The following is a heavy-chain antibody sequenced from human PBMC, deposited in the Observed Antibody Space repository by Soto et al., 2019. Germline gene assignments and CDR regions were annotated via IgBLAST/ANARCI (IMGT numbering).Heavy chain of an antibody. CDR2: INHSGST. CDR1: GGSFSGYY. CDR3: ARGARTIFGVVMSYYGMDV. Sequence: PSETLSLTCAVYGGSFSGYYGSWIRQPPGKGLEWIGEINHSGSTNYNPSLKSRVTISVDTSKNQFSLKLSSVTAADTAVYYCARGARTIFGVVMSYYGMDVWGQGTTVTVSS. J-gene: IGHJ6*02. D-gene: IGHD3-3*01. V-gene: IGHV4-34*01.